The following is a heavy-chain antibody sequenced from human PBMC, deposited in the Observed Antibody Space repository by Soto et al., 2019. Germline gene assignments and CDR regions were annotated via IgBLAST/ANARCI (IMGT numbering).Heavy chain of an antibody. CDR3: ARSGRNYYYYYYGMDV. CDR2: INAGNGNT. D-gene: IGHD1-26*01. V-gene: IGHV1-3*01. Sequence: GASVNVSCKASGYTFTSYAMHWVRQAPGQRLEWMGWINAGNGNTKYSQKFQGRVTITRDTSASTAYMELSSLRSEDTVVYYCARSGRNYYYYYYGMDVWGQGTTVTVSS. CDR1: GYTFTSYA. J-gene: IGHJ6*02.